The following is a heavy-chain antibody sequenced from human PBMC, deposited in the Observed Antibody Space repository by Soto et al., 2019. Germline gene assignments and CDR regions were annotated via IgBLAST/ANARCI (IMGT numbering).Heavy chain of an antibody. D-gene: IGHD3-3*01. CDR3: AREVRDFWSGYWYYGMDV. J-gene: IGHJ6*02. CDR1: GGSVSSGSYY. V-gene: IGHV4-61*01. CDR2: IYYSGST. Sequence: PSETLSLTCTVSGGSVSSGSYYWSCIRQPPGKGLEWIGYIYYSGSTNYNPSLKSRVTISVDTSKNQFSLKLSSVTAADTAVYYCAREVRDFWSGYWYYGMDVWGQGTTVTVSS.